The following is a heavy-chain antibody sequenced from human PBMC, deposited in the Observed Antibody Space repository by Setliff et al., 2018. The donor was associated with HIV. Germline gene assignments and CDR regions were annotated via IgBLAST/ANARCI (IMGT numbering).Heavy chain of an antibody. J-gene: IGHJ4*02. Sequence: ASVKVSCKASGYTFTKYGISWVRQAPGQGLEWLGWINTNTENPTYAQGFTGRFVFSLDTSVSTAYLQINSLRAEDTAVYYCARDPANSGGWDWGQGTLVTVSS. CDR2: INTNTENP. D-gene: IGHD6-19*01. CDR3: ARDPANSGGWD. V-gene: IGHV7-4-1*02. CDR1: GYTFTKYG.